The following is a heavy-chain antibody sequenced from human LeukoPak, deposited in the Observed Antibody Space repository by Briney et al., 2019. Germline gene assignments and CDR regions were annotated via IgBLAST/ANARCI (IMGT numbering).Heavy chain of an antibody. CDR3: AREGRLAAALEY. D-gene: IGHD6-13*01. V-gene: IGHV4-34*01. CDR2: INHSGTT. Sequence: PSETLSLTCAVSGESFTTYYWSWIRQPPGKRLEWIGEINHSGTTNYNPSLKSPVTMSVNKSQKQLSLNLTDVNAADRAVYYCAREGRLAAALEYWGQGTLVTVSS. J-gene: IGHJ4*02. CDR1: GESFTTYY.